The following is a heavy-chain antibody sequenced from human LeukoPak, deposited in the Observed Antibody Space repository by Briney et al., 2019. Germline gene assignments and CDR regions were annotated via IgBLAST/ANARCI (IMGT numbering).Heavy chain of an antibody. CDR3: ARPETQYSSGLDGFDI. Sequence: GGALRLSCAASGFTFSSYWMSWVRQAPGKGLVWVSRIYSDGTSTSYADSVKGRFTISRDNAKNTLYLQMNSLRTEDTAVYYCARPETQYSSGLDGFDIWGQGTMVTVSS. CDR1: GFTFSSYW. V-gene: IGHV3-74*01. D-gene: IGHD6-19*01. J-gene: IGHJ3*02. CDR2: IYSDGTST.